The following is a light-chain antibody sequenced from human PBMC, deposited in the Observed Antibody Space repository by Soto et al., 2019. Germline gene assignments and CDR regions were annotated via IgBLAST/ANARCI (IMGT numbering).Light chain of an antibody. J-gene: IGKJ1*01. CDR1: QSVSTSY. CDR3: QQYGNSRGT. Sequence: DIVLTQSPGTLSLSPGDRATLSCRASQSVSTSYLAWYQQKPRQAPRLLIYAASSRATGIPGRFSGSGSGTDFTLTISGLEPEDCAVYYCQQYGNSRGTFGQGTKVEIK. CDR2: AAS. V-gene: IGKV3-20*01.